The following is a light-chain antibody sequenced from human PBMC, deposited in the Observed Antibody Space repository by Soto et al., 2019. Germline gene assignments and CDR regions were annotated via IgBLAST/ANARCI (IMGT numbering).Light chain of an antibody. CDR2: DAS. Sequence: EIVLTQSPATLSLSPGERATLSCRASQSVSSYLAWYQQQPGQAPRILIYDASNRATGITPRFSGSGSGTDFTLTISILEPEDFAVYYCQQRSSWPGTFGPGTKVDSK. V-gene: IGKV3-11*01. J-gene: IGKJ3*01. CDR1: QSVSSY. CDR3: QQRSSWPGT.